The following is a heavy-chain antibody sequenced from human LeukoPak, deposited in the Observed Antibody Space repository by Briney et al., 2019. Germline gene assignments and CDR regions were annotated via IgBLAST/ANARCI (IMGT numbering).Heavy chain of an antibody. CDR2: ISAYNGNT. D-gene: IGHD3-10*01. Sequence: ASVKVSCRASGYTFTTYGISWVRQAPGQGHEWMGRISAYNGNTNYAHELQGKVTVTTDTSTSTAYMELRSLSSDDTAVYYCARDLDPYGSGTDYFDYWGQGTLVTVSS. CDR3: ARDLDPYGSGTDYFDY. CDR1: GYTFTTYG. V-gene: IGHV1-18*01. J-gene: IGHJ4*02.